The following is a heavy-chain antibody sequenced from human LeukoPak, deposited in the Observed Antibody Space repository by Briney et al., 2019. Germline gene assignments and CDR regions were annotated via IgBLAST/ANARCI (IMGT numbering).Heavy chain of an antibody. V-gene: IGHV4-59*11. CDR1: GGSISSHY. J-gene: IGHJ6*03. CDR2: IYYSGST. CDR3: ARDLHGPVDYYYYYYMDV. Sequence: SETLSLTCTVSGGSISSHYWSWIRQPPGKGLEWIGYIYYSGSTNYNPSLKSRVTISVDTSKNQFSLKLSSVTAADTAVYYCARDLHGPVDYYYYYYMDVWGKGTTVTVS.